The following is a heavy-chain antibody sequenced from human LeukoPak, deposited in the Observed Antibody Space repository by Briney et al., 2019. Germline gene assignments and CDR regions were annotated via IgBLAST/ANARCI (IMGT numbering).Heavy chain of an antibody. J-gene: IGHJ6*02. Sequence: SVKVSCKASGGTFSSYAISWVRQAPGQGLEWMGGIIPIFGTANYAQKFQGRVTITADESTSTAYMELSSLRSEDTAVYYCARAWVSYSNSHSQNYYYGMDVWGQGTTVTVSS. CDR2: IIPIFGTA. V-gene: IGHV1-69*13. CDR1: GGTFSSYA. CDR3: ARAWVSYSNSHSQNYYYGMDV. D-gene: IGHD4-11*01.